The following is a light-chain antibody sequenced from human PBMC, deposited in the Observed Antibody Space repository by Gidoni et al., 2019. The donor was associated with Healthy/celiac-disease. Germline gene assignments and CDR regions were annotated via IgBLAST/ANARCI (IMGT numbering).Light chain of an antibody. J-gene: IGKJ1*01. CDR3: QQRTNWWT. CDR1: QSVSSY. CDR2: DAS. Sequence: EIVLTQSPATLSLSPGERATLSCRASQSVSSYFAWYQQKPGKAPRLLIYDASNRATGIPARFSGSGSGTDFTLTISRLEPEVFAVYHCQQRTNWWTFGQGTKVEIK. V-gene: IGKV3-11*01.